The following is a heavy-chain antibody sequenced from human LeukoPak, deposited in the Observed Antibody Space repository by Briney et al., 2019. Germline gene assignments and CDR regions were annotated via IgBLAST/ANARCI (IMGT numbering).Heavy chain of an antibody. CDR2: IHTNGIT. J-gene: IGHJ4*02. CDR3: ARDQDY. V-gene: IGHV4-59*01. Sequence: PSETLSLTCTVSGVSITNYYWSWIRQSPGKGLEWIGYIHTNGITNYNPSLKSRVTMTLDTSKNQFSLKLSSVTAADTAVYYCARDQDYWGQGTLVTVSS. CDR1: GVSITNYY.